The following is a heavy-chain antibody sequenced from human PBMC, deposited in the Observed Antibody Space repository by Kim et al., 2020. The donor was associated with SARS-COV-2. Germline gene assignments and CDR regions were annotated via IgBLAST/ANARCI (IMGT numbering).Heavy chain of an antibody. D-gene: IGHD6-13*01. J-gene: IGHJ6*03. CDR3: ARGGSSSWYGYYYYYMDV. CDR2: IGTAGDT. CDR1: GFTFSSYD. V-gene: IGHV3-13*01. Sequence: GGSLRLSCAASGFTFSSYDMHWVRQATGKGLEWVSAIGTAGDTYYPGSVKGRFTISRENAKNSLYLQMNSLRAGDTAVYYCARGGSSSWYGYYYYYMDVWGKGTTVTVSS.